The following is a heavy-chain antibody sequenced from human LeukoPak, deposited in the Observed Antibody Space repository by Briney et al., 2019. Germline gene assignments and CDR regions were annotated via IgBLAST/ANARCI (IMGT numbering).Heavy chain of an antibody. CDR1: GFTFSSYA. CDR2: ISASGGST. Sequence: GGSLRLSCAASGFTFSSYAMSWVRQAPGKGLEWFSGISASGGSTYYADSVKGRFTISRDNPKNTLYLQMNSLRAEDTAVYYCAKVGTMLRVYNFIDYWGQGTLVTVSS. J-gene: IGHJ4*02. V-gene: IGHV3-23*01. CDR3: AKVGTMLRVYNFIDY. D-gene: IGHD3-10*01.